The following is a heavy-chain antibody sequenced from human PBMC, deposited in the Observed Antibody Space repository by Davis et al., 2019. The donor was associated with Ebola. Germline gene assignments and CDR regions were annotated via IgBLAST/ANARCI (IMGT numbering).Heavy chain of an antibody. CDR3: AKGRRGDSGYSDFDY. CDR1: RYSFTSYW. Sequence: GGSLRLSCKGSRYSFTSYWIGWVRQMPGKGLEWMGFIYPGDSDTRYSPSFQGQVTISADKSITTAYLQWSSLRASDTAMYYCAKGRRGDSGYSDFDYWGQGTLVTVSS. J-gene: IGHJ4*02. V-gene: IGHV5-51*01. D-gene: IGHD3-22*01. CDR2: IYPGDSDT.